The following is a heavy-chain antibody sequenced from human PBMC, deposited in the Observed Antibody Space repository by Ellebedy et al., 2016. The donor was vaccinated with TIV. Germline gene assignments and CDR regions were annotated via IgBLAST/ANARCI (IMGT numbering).Heavy chain of an antibody. CDR1: GFTFGTFW. Sequence: GVSLKISCAASGFTFGTFWMSWVRQAPGKGLEWVANIKEDGSEKHYVDSVEGRFTISRDNAKNSLYLQMNSLGVEDTAVYYCARGGNHFFGHWGQGNLVTVSS. CDR2: IKEDGSEK. CDR3: ARGGNHFFGH. J-gene: IGHJ4*02. V-gene: IGHV3-7*03. D-gene: IGHD4-23*01.